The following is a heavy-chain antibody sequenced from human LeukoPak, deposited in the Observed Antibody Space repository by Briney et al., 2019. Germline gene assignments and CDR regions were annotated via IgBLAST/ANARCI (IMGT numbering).Heavy chain of an antibody. CDR1: GYTFTSYY. J-gene: IGHJ5*02. Sequence: ASVKVSCKASGYTFTSYYMHWVRQAPGQGLEWMGIINPSGGSTSYAQTFQGRVTMTRDMSTSTVYMELSSLRYEESAGYYCTREFRRYYGSGWPGSPYNWFAPWGQGTLVTVSS. V-gene: IGHV1-46*01. CDR3: TREFRRYYGSGWPGSPYNWFAP. CDR2: INPSGGST. D-gene: IGHD3-10*01.